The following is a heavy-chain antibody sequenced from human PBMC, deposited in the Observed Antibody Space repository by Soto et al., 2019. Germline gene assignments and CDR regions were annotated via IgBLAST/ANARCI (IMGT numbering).Heavy chain of an antibody. Sequence: EVQVLESGGGLVQRGGSLRLSCAASGFTFTSYAMTWVRQAPGKGLEWVSAISATGNTIYYADAVRGRFTISRDNSKNIVYLQMDSLRAEDTAVYYCAKDVGQQWRPDYWGQGTLVRASS. V-gene: IGHV3-23*01. J-gene: IGHJ4*02. D-gene: IGHD6-19*01. CDR2: ISATGNTI. CDR3: AKDVGQQWRPDY. CDR1: GFTFTSYA.